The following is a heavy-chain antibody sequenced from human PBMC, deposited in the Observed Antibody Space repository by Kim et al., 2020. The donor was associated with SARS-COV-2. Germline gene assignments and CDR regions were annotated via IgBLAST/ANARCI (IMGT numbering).Heavy chain of an antibody. V-gene: IGHV3-7*03. CDR3: ASLNWNSLDY. D-gene: IGHD1-1*01. CDR1: GVSFSGSW. J-gene: IGHJ4*02. CDR2: ISPDGTQK. Sequence: GGSLRLSCVVSGVSFSGSWMTWVRQAPGLGLEWVAYISPDGTQKQSVDSVKGRFTVSRDNARNSLYLQMNSLRAEDTAVYYCASLNWNSLDYWGQGTLVTVSS.